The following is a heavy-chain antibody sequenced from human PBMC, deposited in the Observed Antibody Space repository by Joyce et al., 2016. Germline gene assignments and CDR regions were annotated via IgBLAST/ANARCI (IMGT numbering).Heavy chain of an antibody. J-gene: IGHJ5*02. CDR1: GFSFSQFS. CDR2: ISSDGSNK. Sequence: QVQLVESGGGVGQPGRSLTLSFAASGFSFSQFSVVWFRQAPGKGLEWAAVISSDGSNKYYADSAKGRFIISRDNSKNTLNLQMTGLRSDDTGVYYCARGTTVTRMGNWFDPWGQGTLVTVSS. V-gene: IGHV3-30-3*01. CDR3: ARGTTVTRMGNWFDP. D-gene: IGHD4-17*01.